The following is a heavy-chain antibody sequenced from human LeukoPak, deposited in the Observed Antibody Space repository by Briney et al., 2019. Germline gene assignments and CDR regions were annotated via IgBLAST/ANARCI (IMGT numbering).Heavy chain of an antibody. V-gene: IGHV4-39*07. CDR2: IYYSGST. Sequence: PSETLSLTCTVSGGSISSSSYYWGWIRQPPGKGLEWIGSIYYSGSTYYNPSLKSRVTISVDTSKNQFSRKLSSVTAAATAVNYCARGTYYCGSGTSYNGFHPWGEGTLVTASP. D-gene: IGHD3-10*01. J-gene: IGHJ5*02. CDR1: GGSISSSSYY. CDR3: ARGTYYCGSGTSYNGFHP.